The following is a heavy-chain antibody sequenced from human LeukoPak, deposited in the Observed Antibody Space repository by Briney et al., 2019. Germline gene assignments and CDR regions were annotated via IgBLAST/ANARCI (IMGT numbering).Heavy chain of an antibody. Sequence: SETLSLTCTVSGGSITSSGFYWGWIRQPPGKGLEWIGNIYYGGSAYYNPSLKSRVTISVDTSKNQFSLKLSYVTAADTAVYYCARQPNIVVVDNWFDPWGQGTLVAVSS. CDR2: IYYGGSA. CDR3: ARQPNIVVVDNWFDP. CDR1: GGSITSSGFY. V-gene: IGHV4-39*07. D-gene: IGHD2-15*01. J-gene: IGHJ5*02.